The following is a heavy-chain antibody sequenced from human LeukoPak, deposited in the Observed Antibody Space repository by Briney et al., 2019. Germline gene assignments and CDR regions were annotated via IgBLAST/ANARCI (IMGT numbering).Heavy chain of an antibody. V-gene: IGHV1-18*01. Sequence: ASVKVSCKASGYTFTSYGISWVRQAPGQGLEWMGWISAYNGNTNYAQKLQGRVTMTTDTSTSTAYMELRSLRSEDTAVYYCAXXXDYSNYEVLDYYYYXMXXWG. J-gene: IGHJ6*03. CDR3: AXXXDYSNYEVLDYYYYXMXX. CDR2: ISAYNGNT. D-gene: IGHD4-11*01. CDR1: GYTFTSYG.